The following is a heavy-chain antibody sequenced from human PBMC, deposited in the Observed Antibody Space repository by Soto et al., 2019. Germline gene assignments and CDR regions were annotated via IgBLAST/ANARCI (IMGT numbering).Heavy chain of an antibody. Sequence: EVQLVESGGGVLRPGESLRLSCAASGFIFDDYGMIWARQAPGKGLEWVSGVNWNGGSTGYADSVKGRFTISRDNAKNFLFLQMNSLRVEDTAFYYCVRGASLNFDYWGQGTLVTVSS. V-gene: IGHV3-20*04. D-gene: IGHD1-26*01. CDR3: VRGASLNFDY. CDR1: GFIFDDYG. J-gene: IGHJ4*02. CDR2: VNWNGGST.